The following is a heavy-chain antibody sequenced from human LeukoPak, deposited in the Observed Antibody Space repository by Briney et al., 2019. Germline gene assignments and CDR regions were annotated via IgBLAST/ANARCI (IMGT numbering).Heavy chain of an antibody. CDR2: IRYDGSNK. D-gene: IGHD3-10*01. J-gene: IGHJ4*02. CDR3: AKAAGSGSYFTEGLSRPFDY. V-gene: IGHV3-30*02. Sequence: GSLRLSCAASGFIFSSYGMHWVRQAPGKGLEWVAFIRYDGSNKYYADSVKGRFTISRDNSKNTLYLQMNSLRAEDTAVYYCAKAAGSGSYFTEGLSRPFDYWGQGTLVTVSS. CDR1: GFIFSSYG.